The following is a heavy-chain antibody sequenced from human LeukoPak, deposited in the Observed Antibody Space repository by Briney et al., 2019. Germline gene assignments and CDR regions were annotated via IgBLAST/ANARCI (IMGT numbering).Heavy chain of an antibody. D-gene: IGHD3-3*01. CDR2: SSSNGGST. J-gene: IGHJ6*02. Sequence: GGSLRLSCSASGFTFSSYAMHWVRQAPGKGLEYVSASSSNGGSTYYADSVKGRFTISRDNSKNTLYLQMSSLRAEATAVYYCVQDGSPYYDFWSGLYYYYYGMDVWGQGTTVTVSS. V-gene: IGHV3-64D*06. CDR3: VQDGSPYYDFWSGLYYYYYGMDV. CDR1: GFTFSSYA.